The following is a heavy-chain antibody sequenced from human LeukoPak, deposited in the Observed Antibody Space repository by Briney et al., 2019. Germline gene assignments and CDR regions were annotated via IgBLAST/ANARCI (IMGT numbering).Heavy chain of an antibody. CDR3: AGYCSGGSCNAAGY. Sequence: PGGSLRLSCAASGFTFSSYAMSWVRQAPGKGLEWVSAISGSGGSTYYADSVKGRFTISRDNARNSLYLQMNSLRAEDTAVYYCAGYCSGGSCNAAGYWGQGTLVTVSS. J-gene: IGHJ4*02. CDR1: GFTFSSYA. CDR2: ISGSGGST. D-gene: IGHD2-15*01. V-gene: IGHV3-23*01.